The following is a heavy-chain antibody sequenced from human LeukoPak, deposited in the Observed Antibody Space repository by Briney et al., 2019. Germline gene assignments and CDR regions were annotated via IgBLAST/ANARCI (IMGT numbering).Heavy chain of an antibody. CDR3: ARCGDGYNLWYFDL. V-gene: IGHV3-13*01. D-gene: IGHD5-24*01. CDR2: IGTAGDT. Sequence: GGSLRLSCAASGFTFSSYDIHSVRQPTGKGLELDSTIGTAGDTYYPGSVKGRFTLSRENANNSLYLQMNSLRPQDPAVYYWARCGDGYNLWYFDLWGRGGLVTVSS. J-gene: IGHJ2*01. CDR1: GFTFSSYD.